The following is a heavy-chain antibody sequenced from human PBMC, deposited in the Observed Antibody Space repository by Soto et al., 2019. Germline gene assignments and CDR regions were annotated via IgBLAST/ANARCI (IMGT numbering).Heavy chain of an antibody. Sequence: PSETLSLTCTVSGGSIRSGDYYGSWIRQPPGKGLEWIGYFYNSGSTNYNPSLKSRVTISVDTSKNQFSLKLTSVTAADTAVYYCARDKITGLFDYWGQGTLVTVSS. CDR3: ARDKITGLFDY. CDR2: FYNSGST. V-gene: IGHV4-61*08. CDR1: GGSIRSGDYY. J-gene: IGHJ4*02. D-gene: IGHD2-8*02.